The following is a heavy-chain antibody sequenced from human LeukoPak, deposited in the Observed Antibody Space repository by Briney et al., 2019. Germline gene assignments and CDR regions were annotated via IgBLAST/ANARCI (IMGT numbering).Heavy chain of an antibody. V-gene: IGHV3-23*01. CDR2: ISGGGGTT. CDR3: AKWRVYCTSTSGPHDGFDI. Sequence: GGSLRLSCAASAFTFGSYSMNWVRQAPGKGLEWVSAISGGGGTTYYADSLKGRFTISRDNSKNTLYLQMNSLRAEDTAIYYCAKWRVYCTSTSGPHDGFDIWGQGTMVTVSS. CDR1: AFTFGSYS. D-gene: IGHD2-2*01. J-gene: IGHJ3*02.